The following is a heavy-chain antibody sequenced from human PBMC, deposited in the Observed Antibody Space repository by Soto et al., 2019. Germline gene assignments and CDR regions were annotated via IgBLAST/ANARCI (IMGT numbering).Heavy chain of an antibody. CDR1: GFTFSSYN. CDR3: ARGISVTFDY. J-gene: IGHJ4*02. D-gene: IGHD6-19*01. Sequence: EVQLVESGGGLVKSGGSLRLSCAASGFTFSSYNMHWVRQAPGKGLEWVSSISSSSSFKSYADSVRGRFTISRDNAKNSLYLQMNSLRAEDTAVYYCARGISVTFDYWGQETLVTVSS. CDR2: ISSSSSFK. V-gene: IGHV3-21*01.